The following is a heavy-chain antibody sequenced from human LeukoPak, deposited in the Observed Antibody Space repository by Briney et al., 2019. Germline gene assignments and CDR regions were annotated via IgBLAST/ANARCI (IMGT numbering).Heavy chain of an antibody. CDR2: IYYTGTT. CDR3: ARLSGTIFGVVIKGYYFDY. V-gene: IGHV4-31*03. CDR1: GDSISSGGYY. D-gene: IGHD3-3*01. Sequence: SETLSLTCTVSGDSISSGGYYWSWIRQHPGKGLEWIGCIYYTGTTYYNTSLQSRVTISVDTSKNQISLKLSSVTAADTAVYYCARLSGTIFGVVIKGYYFDYWGQGTLVTVSS. J-gene: IGHJ4*02.